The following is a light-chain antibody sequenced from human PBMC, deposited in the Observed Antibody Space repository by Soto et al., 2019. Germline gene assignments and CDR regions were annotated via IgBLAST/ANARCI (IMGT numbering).Light chain of an antibody. CDR3: SSYPSSHTVL. V-gene: IGLV2-14*03. CDR1: SSDVGGYNY. J-gene: IGLJ3*02. Sequence: QSALTQPASVSGSPGQSITISCTGTSSDVGGYNYVSWYQQHPGKAPKLMIYDVYNRPSGLSNRFSGSKSGNTASLTISGLQAEDEADYYCSSYPSSHTVLFGGGTKLTVL. CDR2: DVY.